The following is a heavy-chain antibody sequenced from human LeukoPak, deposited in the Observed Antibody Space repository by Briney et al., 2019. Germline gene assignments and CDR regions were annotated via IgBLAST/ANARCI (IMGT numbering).Heavy chain of an antibody. CDR1: GYSFTSYW. CDR2: IYPGESDT. V-gene: IGHV5-51*01. CDR3: ARTHSNYMIDY. Sequence: GESLKISCKGSGYSFTSYWIGWVRQMPGKGLEWMGIIYPGESDTKYSPSFQGQVTISADKSNSTAYLQWGSLKASDTAMYYCARTHSNYMIDYWGQGTLVTVSS. D-gene: IGHD4-11*01. J-gene: IGHJ4*02.